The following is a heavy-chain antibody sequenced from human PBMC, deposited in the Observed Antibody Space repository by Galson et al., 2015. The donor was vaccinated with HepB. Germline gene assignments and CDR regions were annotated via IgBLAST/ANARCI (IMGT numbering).Heavy chain of an antibody. J-gene: IGHJ3*02. CDR3: ARRRGLDAFDI. Sequence: SVKVSCKASGYTFTSYYMHWVRQAPGQGLEWMGIINPSGGSTSYAQKFQGRVTMTGDTSTSTVYMELSSLRSEDTAVYYCARRRGLDAFDIWGQGTMVTVSS. CDR1: GYTFTSYY. V-gene: IGHV1-46*03. CDR2: INPSGGST. D-gene: IGHD2-21*01.